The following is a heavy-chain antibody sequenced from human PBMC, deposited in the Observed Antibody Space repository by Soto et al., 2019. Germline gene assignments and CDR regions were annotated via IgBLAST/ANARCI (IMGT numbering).Heavy chain of an antibody. D-gene: IGHD3-10*01. Sequence: EVQLVESGGGLVQPGGSLRLSCAASGFTVSSNYMSWVRQAPGKGLEWVSVIYSGGSTYYADSVKSRFTISRDNSKNTLYLQVNSLRAEDTAVYYCARHGTAGELLVYWGQGTLVTVSS. CDR3: ARHGTAGELLVY. J-gene: IGHJ4*02. CDR2: IYSGGST. V-gene: IGHV3-66*04. CDR1: GFTVSSNY.